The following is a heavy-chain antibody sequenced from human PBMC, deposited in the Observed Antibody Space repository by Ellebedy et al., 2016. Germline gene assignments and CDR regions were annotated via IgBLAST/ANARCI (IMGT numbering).Heavy chain of an antibody. J-gene: IGHJ4*02. Sequence: GESLKISXAASGFTFSDYYMHWLRQAPGKGLEWVSYINGSASAITYADSVRGRFTISRDNAKNSLHLQMNSLRADDTAVYYCARGNPDYSHSYFDSWGQGILVTVSS. CDR1: GFTFSDYY. D-gene: IGHD4-11*01. V-gene: IGHV3-11*01. CDR3: ARGNPDYSHSYFDS. CDR2: INGSASAI.